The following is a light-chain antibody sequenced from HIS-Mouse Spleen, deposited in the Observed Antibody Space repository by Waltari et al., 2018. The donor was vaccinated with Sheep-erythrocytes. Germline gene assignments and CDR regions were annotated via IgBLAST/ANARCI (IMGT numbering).Light chain of an antibody. J-gene: IGKJ1*01. Sequence: DIQMTQSPSSLSASVGDRVTITCQASQDISNSLNWYQQKPGKAPKLLIYDASNLESGVPSRFSGSGSGTDFTLTISSLQPEDFATYYCQQFNNYPRTFGQGTKVEIK. CDR1: QDISNS. V-gene: IGKV1-33*01. CDR3: QQFNNYPRT. CDR2: DAS.